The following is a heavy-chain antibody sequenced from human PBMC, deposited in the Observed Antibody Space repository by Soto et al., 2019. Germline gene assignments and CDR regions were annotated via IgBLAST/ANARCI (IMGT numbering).Heavy chain of an antibody. D-gene: IGHD4-17*01. Sequence: QLQLQESGPGLVKPSETLSLTCTVSGGSISSSSYYWGWIRQPPGKGLEWIGSIYYSGSTYYNPSLKSRVTISVDTSKNQFSLKLSSVTAADTAVYYCARPLTTVTRRFNWFDPWGQGTLVTVSS. CDR1: GGSISSSSYY. J-gene: IGHJ5*02. CDR3: ARPLTTVTRRFNWFDP. CDR2: IYYSGST. V-gene: IGHV4-39*01.